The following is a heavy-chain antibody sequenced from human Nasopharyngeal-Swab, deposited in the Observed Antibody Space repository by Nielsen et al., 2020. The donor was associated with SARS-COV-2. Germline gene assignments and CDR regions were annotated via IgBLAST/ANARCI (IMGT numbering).Heavy chain of an antibody. CDR3: GRGSQLWLLQGWFDP. V-gene: IGHV4-39*07. CDR2: IDYSGST. D-gene: IGHD5-18*01. J-gene: IGHJ5*02. CDR1: GGSISSSSYY. Sequence: SETLSLTCTVSGGSISSSSYYWGWIRQPPGKGLVWIGSIDYSGSTYYNPSLQSRVTISVDTSKNQFSLKLSSVTAADTAVYYCGRGSQLWLLQGWFDPWGQGTLVTVSS.